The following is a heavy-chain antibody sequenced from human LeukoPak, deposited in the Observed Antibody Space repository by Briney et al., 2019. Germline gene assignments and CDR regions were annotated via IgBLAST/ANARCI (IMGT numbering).Heavy chain of an antibody. CDR3: ARDPGYGSGTYYEGY. CDR2: LSSGGDA. V-gene: IGHV3-53*01. CDR1: GFTVSSNY. D-gene: IGHD3-10*01. Sequence: GGSLRLSCAASGFTVSSNYMSWVRQAPGKGLEWVSVLSSGGDAYYADSVKGRFTTSRDNSKNTLYLQMNSLRADDTAVYHCARDPGYGSGTYYEGYWGQGTLVTVSS. J-gene: IGHJ4*02.